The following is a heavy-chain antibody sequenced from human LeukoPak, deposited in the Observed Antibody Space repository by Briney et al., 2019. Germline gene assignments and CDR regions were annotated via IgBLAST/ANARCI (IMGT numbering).Heavy chain of an antibody. CDR3: ARSGRLRFDY. V-gene: IGHV3-53*01. Sequence: AGSLRLSCAASGFTVSSNYMSWVRQAAGQGLEWVADIYSRGSTYYADSVRGQFTISRDNSKNTLYLQMNSLTAEDTAVYYCARSGRLRFDYWGQGTLVTVSS. CDR1: GFTVSSNY. J-gene: IGHJ4*02. CDR2: IYSRGST. D-gene: IGHD3-10*01.